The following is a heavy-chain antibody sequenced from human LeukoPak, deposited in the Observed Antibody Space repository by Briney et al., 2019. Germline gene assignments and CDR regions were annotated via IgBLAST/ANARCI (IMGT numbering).Heavy chain of an antibody. D-gene: IGHD6-13*01. J-gene: IGHJ1*01. V-gene: IGHV4-34*01. CDR1: GGSISSYY. CDR2: INHSGST. CDR3: ARPRYSSSWYNAEYFQH. Sequence: SETLSLTCTVSGGSISSYYWSWIRQPPGKGLEWIGEINHSGSTNYNPSLKSRVTISVDTSKNQFSLKLSSVTAADTAVYYCARPRYSSSWYNAEYFQHWGQGTLVTVSS.